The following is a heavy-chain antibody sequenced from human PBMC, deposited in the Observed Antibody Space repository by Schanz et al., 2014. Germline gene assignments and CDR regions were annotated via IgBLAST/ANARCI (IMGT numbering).Heavy chain of an antibody. Sequence: QVQLVQSGAEVKEPGASVKVSCKASAYTFTGYYLHWVRQAPGQGLEWMGWMNPDSGNTGYAQKFQGRVTMTRNTSMSTAYMELSSLRSEDTAVYYCARGFDFWDRWGQGTLVIVSS. D-gene: IGHD3-3*01. CDR2: MNPDSGNT. CDR3: ARGFDFWDR. CDR1: AYTFTGYY. J-gene: IGHJ4*02. V-gene: IGHV1-8*02.